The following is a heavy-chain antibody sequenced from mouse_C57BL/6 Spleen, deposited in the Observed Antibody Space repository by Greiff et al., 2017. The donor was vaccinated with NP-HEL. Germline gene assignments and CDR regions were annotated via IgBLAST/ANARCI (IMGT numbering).Heavy chain of an antibody. CDR3: ARNDGYYVPFAD. CDR2: IYPSDSET. D-gene: IGHD2-3*01. J-gene: IGHJ3*01. V-gene: IGHV1-61*01. Sequence: VQLQQPGAELVRPGSSVKLSCKASGYTFTSYWMDWVKQRPGQGLEWIGNIYPSDSETHYNQKFKDKATLTVDKSSSTAYMQLSSLTSEDSAVYYCARNDGYYVPFADWGQGTLVTVSA. CDR1: GYTFTSYW.